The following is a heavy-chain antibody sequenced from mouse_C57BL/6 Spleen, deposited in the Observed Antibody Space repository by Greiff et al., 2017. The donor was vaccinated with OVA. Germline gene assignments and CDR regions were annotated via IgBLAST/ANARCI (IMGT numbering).Heavy chain of an antibody. CDR3: ARWGDYGNSRDFDV. D-gene: IGHD2-1*01. Sequence: QVQLQQPGAELVKPGASVKLSCKASGYTFTSYWMQWVKQRPGQGLEWIGEIDPSDSYPNYNQKFKGKATLTVDTSSSTAYMQLSSLTSEDSAVYYCARWGDYGNSRDFDVWGTGTTVTVSS. J-gene: IGHJ1*03. CDR2: IDPSDSYP. V-gene: IGHV1-50*01. CDR1: GYTFTSYW.